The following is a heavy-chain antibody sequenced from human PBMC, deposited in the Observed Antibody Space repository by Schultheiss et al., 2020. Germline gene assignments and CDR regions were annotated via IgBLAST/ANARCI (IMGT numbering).Heavy chain of an antibody. Sequence: SETLSLTCTVSGGSISSYYWSWIRQPPGKGLEWIGYIYYSGSTNYNPSLKSRVTISVDTSKNQFSLKLSSVTAADTAVYYCAKVEGSGWYGEGFFHYWGQGTLVTVS. CDR2: IYYSGST. CDR1: GGSISSYY. V-gene: IGHV4-59*01. D-gene: IGHD6-19*01. J-gene: IGHJ4*02. CDR3: AKVEGSGWYGEGFFHY.